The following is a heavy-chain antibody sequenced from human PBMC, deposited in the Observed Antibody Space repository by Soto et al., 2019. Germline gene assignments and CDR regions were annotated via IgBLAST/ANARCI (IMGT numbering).Heavy chain of an antibody. CDR2: IKSKTDGGTT. J-gene: IGHJ4*02. CDR3: TTDPSIAARPRWNY. D-gene: IGHD6-6*01. CDR1: GFTFSNAW. Sequence: GGSLRLSCAASGFTFSNAWMSWVRQAPGKGLEWVGRIKSKTDGGTTDYAAPVKGRFTISRDDSKNTLYLQMNSLKTEDTAVYYCTTDPSIAARPRWNYWGQGTLVTVSS. V-gene: IGHV3-15*01.